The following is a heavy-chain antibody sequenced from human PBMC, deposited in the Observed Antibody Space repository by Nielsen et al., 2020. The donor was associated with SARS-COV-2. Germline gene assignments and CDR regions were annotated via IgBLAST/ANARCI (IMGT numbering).Heavy chain of an antibody. CDR1: GFTFDDYA. Sequence: SLKISCAASGFTFDDYAMHWVRQAPGKGLEWVSGISWNSGSIGYADSVKGRFTISRDNAKNSLYLQMNSLRAEDTALYYCAKVGGYAPMVDYWGQGTLVTVSS. CDR3: AKVGGYAPMVDY. V-gene: IGHV3-9*01. D-gene: IGHD5-12*01. CDR2: ISWNSGSI. J-gene: IGHJ4*02.